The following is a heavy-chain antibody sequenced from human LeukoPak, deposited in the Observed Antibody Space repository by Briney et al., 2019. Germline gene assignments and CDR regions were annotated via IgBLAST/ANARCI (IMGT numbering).Heavy chain of an antibody. CDR2: IYYSGST. CDR3: ARDRGTAAAGPDFDY. CDR1: GGSISCSSYY. D-gene: IGHD6-13*01. J-gene: IGHJ4*02. Sequence: SETLSLTCTVSGGSISCSSYYWGWIRQPPGKGLEWIGSIYYSGSTYYNPSLKSRVTISVDTSKNQFSLKLSSVTAADTAVYYCARDRGTAAAGPDFDYWGQGTLVTVSS. V-gene: IGHV4-39*07.